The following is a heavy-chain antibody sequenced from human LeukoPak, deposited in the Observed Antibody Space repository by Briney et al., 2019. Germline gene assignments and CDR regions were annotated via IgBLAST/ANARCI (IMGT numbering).Heavy chain of an antibody. CDR2: ISSSSNII. CDR3: ARDFAREFTIDY. V-gene: IGHV3-48*01. D-gene: IGHD3-10*01. Sequence: GGSLRLSCAASGFTFSNYNMNGVRQPPGKGLQWVSYISSSSNIIYYADSVKGRFTISRDNAKNSLFLQMNSLRAEDTAVYYCARDFAREFTIDYWGQGTLVTVS. J-gene: IGHJ4*02. CDR1: GFTFSNYN.